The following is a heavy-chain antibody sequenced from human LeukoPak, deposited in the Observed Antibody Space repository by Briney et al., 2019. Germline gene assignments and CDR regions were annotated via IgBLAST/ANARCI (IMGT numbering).Heavy chain of an antibody. CDR1: GGTFSSYT. D-gene: IGHD3-3*01. J-gene: IGHJ4*02. Sequence: KPGSSGKVSCKASGGTFSSYTISWVRQAPGQGLEWMGRIIPILGIANYAQKFQGRVTITADKSTSTACMELSSLRSEDTAVYYCAREFDFWSGYLDYWGQGTLVTVSS. CDR2: IIPILGIA. CDR3: AREFDFWSGYLDY. V-gene: IGHV1-69*04.